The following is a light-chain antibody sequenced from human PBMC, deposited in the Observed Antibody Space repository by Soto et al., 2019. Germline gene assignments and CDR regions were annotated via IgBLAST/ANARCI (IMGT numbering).Light chain of an antibody. J-gene: IGLJ2*01. CDR1: SSNIGSNY. Sequence: QSVLTQPPSASGTPGQRVTISCYGSSSNIGSNYVYWYQQLPGTAPKLLIYTNNQRPSGVPDRFSGSKSGTSASLAISGLRSEDEAHYYCAAWDDSLSGSYVVFGGGTKLTVL. V-gene: IGLV1-47*02. CDR3: AAWDDSLSGSYVV. CDR2: TNN.